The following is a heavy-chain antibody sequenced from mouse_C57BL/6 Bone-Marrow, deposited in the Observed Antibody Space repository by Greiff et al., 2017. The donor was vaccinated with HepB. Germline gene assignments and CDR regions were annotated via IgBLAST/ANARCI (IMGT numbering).Heavy chain of an antibody. J-gene: IGHJ4*01. V-gene: IGHV1-74*01. CDR3: AIEQRGRAVDY. CDR2: IHPSDSDT. D-gene: IGHD6-1*01. CDR1: GYTFTSYW. Sequence: QVQLQQPGAELVKPGASVKVSCKASGYTFTSYWMHWVKQRPGQGLEWIGRIHPSDSDTNYNQKFKGKATLTVDNSSSTAYMQLSSLTSEDSAVYYWAIEQRGRAVDYWGQGTSVTVSS.